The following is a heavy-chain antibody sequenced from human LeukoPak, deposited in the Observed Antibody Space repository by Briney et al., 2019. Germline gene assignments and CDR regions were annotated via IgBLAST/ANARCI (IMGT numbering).Heavy chain of an antibody. V-gene: IGHV2-5*02. D-gene: IGHD2-15*01. CDR3: AYRASEDLED. CDR2: IYWDDEK. CDR1: GLSLTTGGMN. J-gene: IGHJ4*02. Sequence: SGPTLVKPTQTLTLTCTLSGLSLTTGGMNVAWIRQPPGQALEWLAVIYWDDEKRYRPSVKRRLTITQDISRNQVVLTMANMDPVDTATYECAYRASEDLEDWGPGTL.